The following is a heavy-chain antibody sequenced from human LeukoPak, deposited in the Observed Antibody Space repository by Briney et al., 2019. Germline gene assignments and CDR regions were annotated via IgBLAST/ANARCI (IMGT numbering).Heavy chain of an antibody. V-gene: IGHV4-34*01. J-gene: IGHJ4*02. CDR3: ARGRGSGSYYRY. CDR2: INHSGST. D-gene: IGHD1-26*01. CDR1: GGSFSGYY. Sequence: PSETLSLTCAVYGGSFSGYYRSWIRQPPGKGLEWIGEINHSGSTNYNPSLKSRVTISVDTSKNQFSLKLSSVTAADTAVYYCARGRGSGSYYRYWGQGTLVTVSS.